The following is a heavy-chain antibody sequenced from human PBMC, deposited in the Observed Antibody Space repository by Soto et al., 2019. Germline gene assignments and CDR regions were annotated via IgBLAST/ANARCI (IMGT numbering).Heavy chain of an antibody. J-gene: IGHJ4*02. CDR1: GFTLTTYS. CDR3: ARGAVTGNSLFDY. D-gene: IGHD6-19*01. V-gene: IGHV3-48*02. CDR2: INKNGFTI. Sequence: GGSLRLSCAVSGFTLTTYSMNWVRQAPGKGLEWISFINKNGFTIYYADSVKGRFTISRDYAKNSLYLQMDSLRHEDTAVYYCARGAVTGNSLFDYWGLGTLVTVSS.